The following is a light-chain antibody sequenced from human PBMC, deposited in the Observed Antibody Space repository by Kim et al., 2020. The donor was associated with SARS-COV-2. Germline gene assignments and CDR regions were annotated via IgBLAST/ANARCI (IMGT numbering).Light chain of an antibody. CDR2: DVS. J-gene: IGLJ2*01. CDR3: SSYTSSSTLVV. CDR1: SSDVGTYNY. V-gene: IGLV2-14*03. Sequence: QSALTQPASVSGSPGQSIIISCTGTSSDVGTYNYVSWYQQHPGKAPKLMIYDVSYRPSGVSNRFSGSKSGNTASLTISGLQAEDEADYYCSSYTSSSTLVVFGGGTQLTVL.